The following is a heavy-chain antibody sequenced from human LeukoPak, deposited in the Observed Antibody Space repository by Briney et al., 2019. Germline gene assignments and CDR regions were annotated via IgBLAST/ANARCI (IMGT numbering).Heavy chain of an antibody. D-gene: IGHD1-26*01. CDR2: IYYSAST. CDR1: GGSISSSSYY. Sequence: TPSETLSLTCTVSGGSISSSSYYWGWIRQPPGKGLEWIGSIYYSASTYYNPSLKSRVTISVDTSKNQFSLKLSSVTAADTAVYYCARDDQGSTDYWGQGTLVTVSS. CDR3: ARDDQGSTDY. V-gene: IGHV4-39*07. J-gene: IGHJ4*02.